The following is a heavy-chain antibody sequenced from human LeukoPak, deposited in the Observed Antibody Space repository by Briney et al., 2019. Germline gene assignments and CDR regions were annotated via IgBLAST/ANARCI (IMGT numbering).Heavy chain of an antibody. CDR2: IYHSGST. D-gene: IGHD3-3*02. CDR3: ARGQFWSGYSI. CDR1: GGSISSSSYY. V-gene: IGHV4-39*01. Sequence: SETLSLTCTVSGGSISSSSYYWSWIRQPPGKGLEWIGYIYHSGSTYYNPSLKSRVTMSVDTSKNQFSLKLSSVTAADTAIYYCARGQFWSGYSIWGQGALVTVSS. J-gene: IGHJ4*02.